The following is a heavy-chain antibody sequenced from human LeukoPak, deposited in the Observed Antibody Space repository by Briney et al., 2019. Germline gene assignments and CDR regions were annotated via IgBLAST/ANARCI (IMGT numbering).Heavy chain of an antibody. CDR3: ARDTETDLDY. J-gene: IGHJ4*02. V-gene: IGHV1-3*01. CDR1: GYTFTSSS. D-gene: IGHD2-21*02. CDR2: INVGRGKT. Sequence: ASVKVSCKASGYTFTSSSLHWVRQGPGQRLEWMGYINVGRGKTEYSQKFQGRVTITKDTSASTGYMELSSLRSEDTAVYYCARDTETDLDYWGQGTQVTVSS.